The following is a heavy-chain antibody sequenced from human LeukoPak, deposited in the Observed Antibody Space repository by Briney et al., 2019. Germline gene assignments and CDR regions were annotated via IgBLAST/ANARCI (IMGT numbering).Heavy chain of an antibody. J-gene: IGHJ4*02. CDR3: ARSVRDGYSYGFYFDY. D-gene: IGHD5-18*01. Sequence: ASVKVSCKASGYTFTSYAMNWVRQAPGQGREWMGWINTNTGNPTYAQGFTVRFVFSLDTSVSTEYLQISSLKAEDTAVYYCARSVRDGYSYGFYFDYWGQGTLVTVSS. V-gene: IGHV7-4-1*02. CDR2: INTNTGNP. CDR1: GYTFTSYA.